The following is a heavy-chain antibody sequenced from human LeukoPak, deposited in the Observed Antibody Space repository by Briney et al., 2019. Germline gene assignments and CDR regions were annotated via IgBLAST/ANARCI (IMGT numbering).Heavy chain of an antibody. D-gene: IGHD6-19*01. CDR3: AKDHRSSGWPYYFDY. J-gene: IGHJ4*02. CDR1: GFTFSSYA. V-gene: IGHV3-23*01. Sequence: GGSLRLSCAASGFTFSSYAMSWVRQAPGKGLEWVSANSGSGGSTYYADSVKGRFTISRDNSKNTLYLQMNSLRAEDTAVYYCAKDHRSSGWPYYFDYWGQGTLVTVSS. CDR2: NSGSGGST.